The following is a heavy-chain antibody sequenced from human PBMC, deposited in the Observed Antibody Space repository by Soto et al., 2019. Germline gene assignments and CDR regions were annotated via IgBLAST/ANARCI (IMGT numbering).Heavy chain of an antibody. Sequence: GGSLRLSCAASGFTFSGSAMHWVRQASGKGLEWVGRIRSKANSYATAYAASVKGRFTISRDDSKNTAYLQMNSLKTEDTAVYYCTSSTYYDILTGYYDYGFGHDYWGQGTLVTVSS. D-gene: IGHD3-9*01. CDR2: IRSKANSYAT. CDR1: GFTFSGSA. J-gene: IGHJ4*02. V-gene: IGHV3-73*01. CDR3: TSSTYYDILTGYYDYGFGHDY.